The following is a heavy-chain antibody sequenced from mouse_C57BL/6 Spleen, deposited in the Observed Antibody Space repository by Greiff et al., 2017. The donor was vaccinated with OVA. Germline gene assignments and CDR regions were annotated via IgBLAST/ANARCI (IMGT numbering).Heavy chain of an antibody. CDR2: INPSNGGT. Sequence: QVQLQQPGTELVKPGASVKLSCKASGYTFTSYWMHWVKQRPGQGLEWIGNINPSNGGTNYNEKFKSKATLTVDKSSSTAYMQLRSLNSEDSEVYDCATIYDRLVRAMDYWGQGTSVTVSS. CDR1: GYTFTSYW. D-gene: IGHD2-3*01. V-gene: IGHV1-53*01. CDR3: ATIYDRLVRAMDY. J-gene: IGHJ4*01.